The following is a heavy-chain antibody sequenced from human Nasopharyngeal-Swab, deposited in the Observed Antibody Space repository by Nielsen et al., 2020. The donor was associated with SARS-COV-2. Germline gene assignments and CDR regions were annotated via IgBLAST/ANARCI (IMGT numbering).Heavy chain of an antibody. CDR3: ARDFPFGGDVVY. CDR1: GFPFRICG. D-gene: IGHD3-10*01. J-gene: IGHJ4*02. V-gene: IGHV3-33*01. CDR2: IWYDGSNK. Sequence: GVCMRIASAATGFPFRICGLPWVRQVQGKGLEWVAVIWYDGSNKYYADSVKGRFTISRDNSKNTLYLQMNSLRAEDTAVYYCARDFPFGGDVVYWGQGTLVTVSS.